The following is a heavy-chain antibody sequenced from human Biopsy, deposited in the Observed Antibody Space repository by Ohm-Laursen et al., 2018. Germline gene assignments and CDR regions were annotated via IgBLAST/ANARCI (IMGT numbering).Heavy chain of an antibody. D-gene: IGHD3-3*01. CDR2: ISPYNGDT. Sequence: SVKVSCNASGYTFTNYGISWVRQAPGQGLEWMGWISPYNGDTDYAQKLQGRVTMTTGTSTSTAYMDLRSLRSDDTAVYYCARDRWPHVTLLGLVVFDFWGQGTLVIVSS. J-gene: IGHJ4*02. CDR3: ARDRWPHVTLLGLVVFDF. CDR1: GYTFTNYG. V-gene: IGHV1-18*01.